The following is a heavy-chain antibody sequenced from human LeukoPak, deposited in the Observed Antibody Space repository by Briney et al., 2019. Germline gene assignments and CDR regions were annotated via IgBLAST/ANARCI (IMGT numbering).Heavy chain of an antibody. CDR2: MNPVSGKA. CDR1: GYTFTNFD. Sequence: GASVKVSCKASGYTFTNFDINWVRQAPGQGLEWMGWMNPVSGKAGSAQKFQGRVTLTRDTSISTAYMEVSSLRSEDTAVYYCARVGLRFAKVDPWGQGTLVTVSS. CDR3: ARVGLRFAKVDP. J-gene: IGHJ5*02. V-gene: IGHV1-8*01. D-gene: IGHD3-16*01.